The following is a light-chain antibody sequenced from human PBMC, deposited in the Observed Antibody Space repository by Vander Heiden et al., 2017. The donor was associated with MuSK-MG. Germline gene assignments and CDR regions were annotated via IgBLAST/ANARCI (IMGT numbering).Light chain of an antibody. CDR3: QQNYCTPRT. Sequence: DILMTQPPDSLAVSLGETATINCKSSQSVLYNSNNKNYLAWYQQKPGQPPKLLIYWASTRESGVPGRFGGSGSGTDFTLTISSLQAEDVAVYYWQQNYCTPRTFGQGTKVEIK. CDR2: WAS. CDR1: QSVLYNSNNKNY. J-gene: IGKJ1*01. V-gene: IGKV4-1*01.